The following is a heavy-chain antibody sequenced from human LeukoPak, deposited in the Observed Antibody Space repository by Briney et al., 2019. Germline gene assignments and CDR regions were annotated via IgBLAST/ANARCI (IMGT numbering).Heavy chain of an antibody. Sequence: PSETLSLTCTVSGGSISSGGYYWGWIRQHPGKGRGWIGYIYYSGRTYYNPSLKGRVTQSVNTSNHQLPLKPSSLTAADTAGYYCASPSIVVGAERPFDIWRQGTMVTVSS. CDR2: IYYSGRT. J-gene: IGHJ3*02. D-gene: IGHD1-26*01. V-gene: IGHV4-31*03. CDR1: GGSISSGGYY. CDR3: ASPSIVVGAERPFDI.